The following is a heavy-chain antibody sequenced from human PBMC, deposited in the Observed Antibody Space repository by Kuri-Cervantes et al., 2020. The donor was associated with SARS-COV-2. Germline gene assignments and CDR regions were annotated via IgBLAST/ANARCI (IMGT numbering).Heavy chain of an antibody. CDR2: INHSGST. CDR3: ARGFSSSWYIHFDY. J-gene: IGHJ4*02. CDR1: GASISSSGYY. Sequence: SETLSLTCTVSGASISSSGYYWSWIRQPPGKGLEWIGEINHSGSTNYNPSLKSRVTISVDTSKNQFSLKLSSVTAADTAVYYCARGFSSSWYIHFDYWGQGTLVTVSS. D-gene: IGHD6-13*01. V-gene: IGHV4-39*07.